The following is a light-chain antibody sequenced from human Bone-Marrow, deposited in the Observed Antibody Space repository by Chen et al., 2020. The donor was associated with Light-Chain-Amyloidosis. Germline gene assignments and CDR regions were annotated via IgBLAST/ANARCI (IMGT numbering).Light chain of an antibody. Sequence: SYELTQPPSVSVSPGQTARITCSGDDLPTKYAYWYQQKPGKAPVLVIHRDTERPSGISERFSGSSSGTTATLTISGFQAEDEADYHCQSADSSGTYEVIFGGGTKLTVL. CDR3: QSADSSGTYEVI. CDR2: RDT. CDR1: DLPTKY. J-gene: IGLJ2*01. V-gene: IGLV3-25*03.